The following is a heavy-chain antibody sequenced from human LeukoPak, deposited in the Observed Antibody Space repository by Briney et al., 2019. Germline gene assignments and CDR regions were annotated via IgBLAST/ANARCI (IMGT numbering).Heavy chain of an antibody. Sequence: PGGSLRLYCAASGFTFSPSTMNWVRQAPGKGLEWVSSISSSGGGTYYADSVKGRLTISRDNSKNTLSLQMNSLKAEDTAVYYCAKINSGSYTDYWGQGTLVTVSS. CDR1: GFTFSPST. J-gene: IGHJ4*02. D-gene: IGHD1-26*01. CDR2: ISSSGGGT. V-gene: IGHV3-23*01. CDR3: AKINSGSYTDY.